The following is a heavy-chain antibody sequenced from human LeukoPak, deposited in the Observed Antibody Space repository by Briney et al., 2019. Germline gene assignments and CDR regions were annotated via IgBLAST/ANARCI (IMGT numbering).Heavy chain of an antibody. J-gene: IGHJ4*02. Sequence: SETLSLTCTVSGGSISSYYWSWIRQPPGKGLEWIGYIYHSGSTYYNPSLKSRVTISVDRSKNQFSLKLSSVTAADTAVYYCARGVTPDYWGQGTLVTVSS. CDR3: ARGVTPDY. CDR1: GGSISSYY. D-gene: IGHD5-18*01. CDR2: IYHSGST. V-gene: IGHV4-59*12.